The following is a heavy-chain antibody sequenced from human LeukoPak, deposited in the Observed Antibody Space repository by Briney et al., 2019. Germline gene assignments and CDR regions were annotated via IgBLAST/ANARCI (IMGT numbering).Heavy chain of an antibody. J-gene: IGHJ1*01. Sequence: GGSLRLPCAASGFTFSSDSMNWVRQAPGKGLEWVSSISSSSSHIYYADSVKGRFTISRDNAKNSLYLQMNSLRAEDTAVYYCTSNPPGIARDGAEYFQHWGQGTLVTVSS. CDR1: GFTFSSDS. CDR2: ISSSSSHI. CDR3: TSNPPGIARDGAEYFQH. V-gene: IGHV3-21*01. D-gene: IGHD6-13*01.